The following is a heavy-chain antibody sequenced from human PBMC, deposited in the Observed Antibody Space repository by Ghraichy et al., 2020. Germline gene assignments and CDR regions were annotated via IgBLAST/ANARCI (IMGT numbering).Heavy chain of an antibody. V-gene: IGHV4-39*01. D-gene: IGHD2-15*01. CDR1: GGSISSSSYY. Sequence: SETLSLTCTVSGGSISSSSYYWGWIRQPPGKGLEWIGSIYYSGSTYYKPSLKSRVTISVDTSKNQFSLKLSSVTAADTAVYYCARRGGYCSGGSCYVFWFDPWGQGTLVTVSS. CDR2: IYYSGST. J-gene: IGHJ5*02. CDR3: ARRGGYCSGGSCYVFWFDP.